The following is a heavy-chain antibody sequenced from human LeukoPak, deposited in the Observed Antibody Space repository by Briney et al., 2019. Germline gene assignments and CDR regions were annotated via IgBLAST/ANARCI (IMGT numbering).Heavy chain of an antibody. J-gene: IGHJ5*02. CDR1: GDSISSGGYY. V-gene: IGHV4-31*03. Sequence: SETLSLTCTVSGDSISSGGYYWSWIRQHPGKGLEWIGYIYYSGSTYYNPSLKSRVTISVDTSKNQFSLKLSSVTAADTAVYYCARAPHHYCSSTSCEGLFWTTWGQGTLVTVSS. CDR3: ARAPHHYCSSTSCEGLFWTT. D-gene: IGHD2-2*01. CDR2: IYYSGST.